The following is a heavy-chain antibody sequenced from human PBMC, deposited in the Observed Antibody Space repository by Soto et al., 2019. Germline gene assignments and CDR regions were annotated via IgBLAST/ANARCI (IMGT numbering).Heavy chain of an antibody. CDR2: IYYSGST. V-gene: IGHV4-59*01. CDR3: ARDGDPFLGFDP. D-gene: IGHD3-3*01. J-gene: IGHJ5*02. CDR1: GRSISSYY. Sequence: QVQLQESGPGLVKPSETLSLTCTVSGRSISSYYWSWIRQPPGKGLEWIGYIYYSGSTNYNPSLNIRVTISLDTSKTQFFLKLSSGTAADTAVYYCARDGDPFLGFDPWGQGTLVTVSS.